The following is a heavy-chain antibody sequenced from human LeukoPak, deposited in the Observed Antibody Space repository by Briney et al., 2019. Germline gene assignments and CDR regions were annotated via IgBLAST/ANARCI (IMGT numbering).Heavy chain of an antibody. D-gene: IGHD6-13*01. CDR2: IYYSGST. CDR1: GGSISSSSYY. V-gene: IGHV4-39*07. Sequence: PSETLSLTCTVSGGSISSSSYYWGWIRQPPGKGLEWIGIIYYSGSTYYNPSLKSRVTISVDTSKNQFSLKLSSVTAADTAVYYCARCPRPQLGWFDPWGQGTLVTVSS. J-gene: IGHJ5*02. CDR3: ARCPRPQLGWFDP.